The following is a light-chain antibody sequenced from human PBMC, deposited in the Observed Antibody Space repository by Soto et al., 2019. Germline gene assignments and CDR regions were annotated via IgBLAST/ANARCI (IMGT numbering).Light chain of an antibody. CDR3: QHYNDRPLT. CDR2: GAS. J-gene: IGKJ4*01. Sequence: EIVMTQSPATLSVSPVERATLSCMASQSISNNLAWYQQKPGQAPRLLIYGASTRATGIPARFSGSGSGTEFTLTISSLQSEDFAVYSCQHYNDRPLTLGGGTKVDIK. CDR1: QSISNN. V-gene: IGKV3-15*01.